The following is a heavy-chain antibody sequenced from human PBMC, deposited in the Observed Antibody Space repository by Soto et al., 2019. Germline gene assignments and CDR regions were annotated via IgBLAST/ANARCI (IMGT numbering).Heavy chain of an antibody. D-gene: IGHD6-6*01. CDR2: IKSKTDGGTT. Sequence: GGSLRLSCAASGLTFSNAWMNWVRQAPGKGLEWVGRIKSKTDGGTTDYGAPVKGRFTISRDDSKNTLYLQMNSLKTEDTAVYYCTTVLVSSSSSGAYYYYMDVWGKGTTVTVSS. CDR1: GLTFSNAW. J-gene: IGHJ6*03. V-gene: IGHV3-15*07. CDR3: TTVLVSSSSSGAYYYYMDV.